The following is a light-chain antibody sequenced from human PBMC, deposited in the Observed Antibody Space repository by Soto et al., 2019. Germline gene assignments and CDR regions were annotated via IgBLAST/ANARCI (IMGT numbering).Light chain of an antibody. V-gene: IGKV3-11*01. CDR2: DAS. J-gene: IGKJ4*01. Sequence: EIVLTQSPATLSLSPGERATLSCRASQSVSSYLAWYQQKPGQAPRLLIYDASNRATGVPARFSGSGSGTDFTLPISSLEPEDFAFYYCQRRSNWPLTFGGGTKVEIK. CDR3: QRRSNWPLT. CDR1: QSVSSY.